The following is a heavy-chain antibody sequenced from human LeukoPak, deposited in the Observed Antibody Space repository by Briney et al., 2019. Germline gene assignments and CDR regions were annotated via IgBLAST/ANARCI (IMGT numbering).Heavy chain of an antibody. V-gene: IGHV4-4*07. CDR2: IYTSGST. CDR3: ARAVVVVPAATREYYYMDV. CDR1: GGSISSYY. J-gene: IGHJ6*03. Sequence: PSETPSLTCTVSGGSISSYYWSWIRQPAGKGLEWIGRIYTSGSTNYNPSLKSRVTISVDKSKNQFSLKLSSVTAADTAVYYCARAVVVVPAATREYYYMDVWGKGTTVTVSS. D-gene: IGHD2-2*01.